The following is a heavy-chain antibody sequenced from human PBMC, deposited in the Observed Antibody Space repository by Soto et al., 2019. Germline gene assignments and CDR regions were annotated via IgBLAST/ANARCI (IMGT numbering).Heavy chain of an antibody. J-gene: IGHJ6*02. CDR2: TSYDGSIN. V-gene: IGHV3-30*04. CDR3: VRRSTVSYYAVDV. CDR1: GFSFGSYE. Sequence: TGGSLRLSCAGSGFSFGSYEMLWVRQAPGKGLEWVTFTSYDGSINYYADSVKGRFTMSRDNSKNLLYLQMNSLRTEDTAVYYCVRRSTVSYYAVDVWGQGTTVTVSS. D-gene: IGHD4-17*01.